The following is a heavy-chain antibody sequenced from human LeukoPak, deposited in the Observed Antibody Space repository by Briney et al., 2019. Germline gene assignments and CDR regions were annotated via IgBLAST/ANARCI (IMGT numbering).Heavy chain of an antibody. CDR2: IYSKTDGGTI. J-gene: IGHJ4*02. Sequence: GGSLRHSCAASKFTFSNAWMSWVRQAPGKGLEWVGRIYSKTDGGTIDYAAPVKDRFTISRDDSKNTLYLQMNSLKTEDTAVYYCATDWAPTRTSGRPFDYWGQGTLVTVSS. D-gene: IGHD3-10*01. CDR3: ATDWAPTRTSGRPFDY. CDR1: KFTFSNAW. V-gene: IGHV3-15*01.